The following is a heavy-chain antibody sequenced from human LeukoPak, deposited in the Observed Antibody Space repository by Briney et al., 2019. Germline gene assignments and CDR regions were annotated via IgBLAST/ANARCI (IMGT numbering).Heavy chain of an antibody. J-gene: IGHJ4*02. CDR2: IIPIFGTA. D-gene: IGHD4-17*01. Sequence: SVKVSCKASGGTFSSYAIGWVRQAPGQGLEWMGRIIPIFGTANYAQKFQGRVTITTDESTSTAYMELSSLRSEDTAVYYCARSSPYGDYLFDYWGQGTLVTVSS. CDR1: GGTFSSYA. CDR3: ARSSPYGDYLFDY. V-gene: IGHV1-69*05.